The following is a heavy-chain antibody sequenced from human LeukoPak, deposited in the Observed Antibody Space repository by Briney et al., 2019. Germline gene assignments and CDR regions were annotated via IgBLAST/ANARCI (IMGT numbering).Heavy chain of an antibody. CDR2: INHNGNVN. D-gene: IGHD4-17*01. CDR1: GFTFSSYW. J-gene: IGHJ6*02. Sequence: PGGSLRLSCAASGFTFSSYWMNWARQAPGKGLEWVASINHNGNVNYYVDSVKGRFTISRDNAKNSLYLQMSNLRAEDTAVYYCARDIGVTTDHGDYFYYGMDVWGQGTTVTVSS. CDR3: ARDIGVTTDHGDYFYYGMDV. V-gene: IGHV3-7*03.